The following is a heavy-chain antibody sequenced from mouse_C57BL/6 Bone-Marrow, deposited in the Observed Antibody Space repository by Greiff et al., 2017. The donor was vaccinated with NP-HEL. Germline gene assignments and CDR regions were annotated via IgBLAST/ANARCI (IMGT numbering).Heavy chain of an antibody. J-gene: IGHJ1*03. D-gene: IGHD1-1*01. V-gene: IGHV4-1*01. CDR1: GIDFSRYW. Sequence: EVQLQQSGGGLVQPGGSLKLSCAASGIDFSRYWMSWVRRAPGKGLEWIGEINPDSSTINYAPSLKDKFIISRDNAKNTLYLQMSKVRSADTALYYCARLFITTVVATGYFDVWGTGTTVTVSS. CDR3: ARLFITTVVATGYFDV. CDR2: INPDSSTI.